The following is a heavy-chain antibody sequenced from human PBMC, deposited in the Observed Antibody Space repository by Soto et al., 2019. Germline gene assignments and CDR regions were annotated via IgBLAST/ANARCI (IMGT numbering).Heavy chain of an antibody. CDR2: ISSSGSTI. D-gene: IGHD3-10*01. CDR1: GFTFSDYY. J-gene: IGHJ5*02. V-gene: IGHV3-11*01. CDR3: ARVKYFEFLWFGELPNWFDP. Sequence: PGGSLRLSCAASGFTFSDYYMSWIRQAPGKGLEWVSYISSSGSTIYYADSVKGRFTISRDNAKNSLYLQMNSLRAEDTAVYYCARVKYFEFLWFGELPNWFDPWGQGTLVTVSS.